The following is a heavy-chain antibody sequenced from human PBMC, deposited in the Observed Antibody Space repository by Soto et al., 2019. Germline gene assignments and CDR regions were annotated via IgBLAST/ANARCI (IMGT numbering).Heavy chain of an antibody. Sequence: GESLKISCKTSGYSFTEFWIGWVRQMPGKGLEWVAFIYPGDSNMRYSPSFQGQVTISADKSVRTAYLQWRSLKASDSAMYYCARLYYYGSGSSYPPQFFDYWGQGTLVTVSS. CDR2: IYPGDSNM. CDR1: GYSFTEFW. J-gene: IGHJ4*02. V-gene: IGHV5-51*01. CDR3: ARLYYYGSGSSYPPQFFDY. D-gene: IGHD3-10*01.